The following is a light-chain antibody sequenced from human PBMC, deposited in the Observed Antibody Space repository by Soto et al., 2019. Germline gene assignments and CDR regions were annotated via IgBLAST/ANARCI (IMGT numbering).Light chain of an antibody. CDR2: RAS. CDR3: QQADSFPLT. V-gene: IGKV1D-12*01. CDR1: QDISTL. Sequence: DIQMTQSPSSVSASIGDTVTITCRASQDISTLLAWYQQKPGKAPKLLIYRASTLESGVPSRFSGRGSGTDFTLTISSLQPEDFATYFCQQADSFPLTFGGGTKVEMK. J-gene: IGKJ4*01.